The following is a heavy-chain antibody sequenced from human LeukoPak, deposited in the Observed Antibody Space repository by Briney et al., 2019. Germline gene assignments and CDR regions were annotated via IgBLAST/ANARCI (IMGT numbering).Heavy chain of an antibody. J-gene: IGHJ4*02. D-gene: IGHD6-13*01. CDR1: GYTFTDYF. Sequence: ASVKVSCKASGYTFTDYFIHWVRQAPGQGLEWMGWTNPHSGGRNSAQKFQGRVTMTRDTSITTAYLELSGLTSDDTAMYYCAKVRDRLSSFYPAAWGQGTLVTVSS. CDR2: TNPHSGGR. V-gene: IGHV1-2*02. CDR3: AKVRDRLSSFYPAA.